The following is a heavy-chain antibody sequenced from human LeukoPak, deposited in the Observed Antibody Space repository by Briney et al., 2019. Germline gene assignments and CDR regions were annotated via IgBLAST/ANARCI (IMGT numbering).Heavy chain of an antibody. CDR1: GGSISSGSYY. CDR2: IYTSGST. Sequence: PSQTLSLTCTVSGGSISSGSYYWSWIRQPAGKGLEWIGRIYTSGSTNYNPSLKSRVTISVDTSKNQFSLKLSSVTAADTAVYYCARDYYDFWSGYWFDYWGQGTLVTVSS. D-gene: IGHD3-3*01. V-gene: IGHV4-61*02. J-gene: IGHJ4*02. CDR3: ARDYYDFWSGYWFDY.